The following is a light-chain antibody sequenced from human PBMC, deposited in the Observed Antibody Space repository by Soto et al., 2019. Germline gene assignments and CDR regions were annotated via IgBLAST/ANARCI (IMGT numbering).Light chain of an antibody. V-gene: IGKV3-11*01. J-gene: IGKJ4*01. CDR3: QQRSNWPPSLT. Sequence: DIVLTQSPGTLSLSPGERASLSCRASQSVSSGHLAWYQQKPGQAPRLLIYDASNRATGIPARFSGSGSGTDFTLTISSLEPEDFAVYYCQQRSNWPPSLTFGGGTKVDNK. CDR1: QSVSSGH. CDR2: DAS.